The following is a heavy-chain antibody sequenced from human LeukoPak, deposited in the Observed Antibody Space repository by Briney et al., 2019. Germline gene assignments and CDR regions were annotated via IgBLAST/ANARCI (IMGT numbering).Heavy chain of an antibody. CDR2: ISDSSSSI. CDR1: GFTFSTYN. D-gene: IGHD2-15*01. Sequence: GGSLRLSCAASGFTFSTYNMNWVRQAPGKGLEWVSYISDSSSSIYYADSVKGRFTVSRDNAKNSLYLQMNSLRAEDTAVYYCAKDPHVGYCSGGSCYFDYWGQGTLVTVSS. J-gene: IGHJ4*02. CDR3: AKDPHVGYCSGGSCYFDY. V-gene: IGHV3-48*01.